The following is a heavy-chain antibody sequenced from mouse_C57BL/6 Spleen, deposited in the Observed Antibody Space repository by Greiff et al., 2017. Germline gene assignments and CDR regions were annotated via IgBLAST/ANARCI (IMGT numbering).Heavy chain of an antibody. D-gene: IGHD1-1*01. CDR2: IDPETGGT. J-gene: IGHJ1*03. CDR3: TRGWGSSCGDWYFDV. Sequence: QVQLQQSGAELVRPGASVTLSCKASGYTFTDYEMHWVKQTPVHGLEWIGAIDPETGGTAYNQKFKGKAILTADKSSSTAYMQLRSLTSEDSAVYYCTRGWGSSCGDWYFDVWGKGTTLTVSS. CDR1: GYTFTDYE. V-gene: IGHV1-15*01.